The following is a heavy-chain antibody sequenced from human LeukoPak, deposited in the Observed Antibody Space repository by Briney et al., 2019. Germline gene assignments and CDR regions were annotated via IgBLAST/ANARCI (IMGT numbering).Heavy chain of an antibody. CDR3: ARGAGWRYDIFPDYYGMDV. Sequence: ASVKVSCKASGYTFTSYDINWVRQATGQGLEWMGWMNPNSGNTGYAQKFQGRVTMTRNTSISTAYMELSSLRSEDTAVYYCARGAGWRYDIFPDYYGMDVWGQGTTVTVSS. V-gene: IGHV1-8*01. CDR1: GYTFTSYD. J-gene: IGHJ6*02. D-gene: IGHD3-9*01. CDR2: MNPNSGNT.